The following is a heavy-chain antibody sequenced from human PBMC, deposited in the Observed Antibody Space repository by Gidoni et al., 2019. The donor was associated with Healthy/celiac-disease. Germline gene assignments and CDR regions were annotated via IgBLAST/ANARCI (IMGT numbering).Heavy chain of an antibody. D-gene: IGHD4-4*01. V-gene: IGHV3-23*01. CDR1: GVTSSSYA. CDR3: AKGGSTVTTSYYYYYGMDV. Sequence: EVQLLESGGGLVQPGGSLRLSCAASGVTSSSYAMSWVRQAPGKGLGWVSAISGSGGSTYYADSVKGRFTISRDNSKNTLYLQMNSLRAEDTAVYYCAKGGSTVTTSYYYYYGMDVWGQGTTVTVSS. CDR2: ISGSGGST. J-gene: IGHJ6*02.